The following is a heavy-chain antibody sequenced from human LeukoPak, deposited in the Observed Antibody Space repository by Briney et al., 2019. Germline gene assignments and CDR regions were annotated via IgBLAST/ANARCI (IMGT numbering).Heavy chain of an antibody. Sequence: GGSLRLSCAASGFTFTSYWIHWVRQAPGKGLVWVSRIKSDGTSINYADSVKGRFTISRDNTKNTVYLQMNSLTAEDTAVYYCARGMFGGYCTDYWGQGTLVTVSS. V-gene: IGHV3-74*01. D-gene: IGHD3-3*01. J-gene: IGHJ4*02. CDR3: ARGMFGGYCTDY. CDR1: GFTFTSYW. CDR2: IKSDGTSI.